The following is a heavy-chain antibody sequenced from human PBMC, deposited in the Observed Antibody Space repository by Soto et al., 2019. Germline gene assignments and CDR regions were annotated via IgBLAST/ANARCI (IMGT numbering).Heavy chain of an antibody. CDR3: VRSRSGAVADSFDL. Sequence: PGGSLRLSCAASGFTFSSFVMNWVRQAPGKGLEWVAVVSKDGSVKYWIESVKGRFTLSRDNSKNTVYLEMNSLRPEDTGVYYCVRSRSGAVADSFDLWGQGTLVTVSS. CDR2: VSKDGSVK. CDR1: GFTFSSFV. J-gene: IGHJ4*02. D-gene: IGHD3-10*01. V-gene: IGHV3-30*03.